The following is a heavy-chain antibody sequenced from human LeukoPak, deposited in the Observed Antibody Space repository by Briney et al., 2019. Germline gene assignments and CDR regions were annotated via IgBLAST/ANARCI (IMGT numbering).Heavy chain of an antibody. Sequence: PSETLSLTCTVSGGPISSYYWSWIRQPPGKGLEWIGYIYYSGSTNYNPSLKSRVTISVDMSKNQFSLKLSSVTAADTAVYYCARHIGYSYPYGMDVWGQGTTVTVSS. D-gene: IGHD5-18*01. CDR1: GGPISSYY. J-gene: IGHJ6*02. V-gene: IGHV4-59*08. CDR3: ARHIGYSYPYGMDV. CDR2: IYYSGST.